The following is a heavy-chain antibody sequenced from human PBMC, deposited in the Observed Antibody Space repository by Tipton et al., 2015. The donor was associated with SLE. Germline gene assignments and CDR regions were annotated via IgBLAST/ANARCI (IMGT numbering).Heavy chain of an antibody. Sequence: TLSLTCAVYGGSFSGYYWSWVRQPPGKGLEWIGEINQSGSTDYSPSLKSRVTMSVDTSKNQFSLEVSSVTAADTAVYYCARHGYSNWRFYFYYWAQGTLVTVSS. V-gene: IGHV4-34*01. CDR2: INQSGST. J-gene: IGHJ4*02. D-gene: IGHD4-11*01. CDR1: GGSFSGYY. CDR3: ARHGYSNWRFYFYY.